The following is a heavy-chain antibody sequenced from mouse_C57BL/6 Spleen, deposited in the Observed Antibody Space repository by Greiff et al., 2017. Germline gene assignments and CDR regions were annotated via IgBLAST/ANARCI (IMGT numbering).Heavy chain of an antibody. J-gene: IGHJ3*01. CDR3: ARSHYSNYFFAY. Sequence: QVQLQQSGAELVRPGTSVKVSCKASGYAFTNYLIEWVKQRPGQGLEWIGVINPGSGGTNYNEKFKGKATLTADKSSSTDYMQLSSLTSEDSAVYFCARSHYSNYFFAYWGQGTLVTVSA. V-gene: IGHV1-54*01. CDR1: GYAFTNYL. D-gene: IGHD2-5*01. CDR2: INPGSGGT.